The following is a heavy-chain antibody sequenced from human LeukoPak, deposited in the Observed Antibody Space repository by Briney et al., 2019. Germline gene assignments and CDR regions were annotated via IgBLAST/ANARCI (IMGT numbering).Heavy chain of an antibody. CDR2: IYPGDSDT. D-gene: IGHD1-26*01. V-gene: IGHV5-51*01. J-gene: IGHJ4*02. Sequence: GESLKISCKGSGYSLTSYWIAWVRQMPGKGLEWMGIIYPGDSDTRYSPSFQGQVTISADNSISTAYVQWSSLKASDTAMYYCARYWDSGTYCDYWGQGTQVTVSS. CDR3: ARYWDSGTYCDY. CDR1: GYSLTSYW.